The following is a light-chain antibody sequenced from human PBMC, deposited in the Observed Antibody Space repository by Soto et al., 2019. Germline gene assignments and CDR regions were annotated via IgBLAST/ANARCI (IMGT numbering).Light chain of an antibody. CDR1: HRVVSY. CDR3: QQRSNWPCT. V-gene: IGKV3-11*01. J-gene: IGKJ5*01. CDR2: DAS. Sequence: VFPPFPANLYFSPGERATLSCSAIHRVVSYLAWYKQKPGQAPRLLLYDASNRATGIPARFSGSGSGTDFTLTISSLEPEDFAVYYCQQRSNWPCTFGQGTLLEIK.